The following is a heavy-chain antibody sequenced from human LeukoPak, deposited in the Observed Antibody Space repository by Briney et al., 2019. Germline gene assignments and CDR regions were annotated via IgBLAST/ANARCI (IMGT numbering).Heavy chain of an antibody. CDR2: IYYSGST. V-gene: IGHV4-30-4*01. CDR3: ARDARKGDSSGYYEYYFDY. D-gene: IGHD3-22*01. CDR1: GGSISSGDYY. J-gene: IGHJ4*02. Sequence: SETLSLTCTVSGGSISSGDYYWSWIRQPPGKGLEWIGYIYYSGSTYYNPSLKSRVTISVDTSKNQFSLKLSSVTAADTAVYYCARDARKGDSSGYYEYYFDYWGQGTLVTVSS.